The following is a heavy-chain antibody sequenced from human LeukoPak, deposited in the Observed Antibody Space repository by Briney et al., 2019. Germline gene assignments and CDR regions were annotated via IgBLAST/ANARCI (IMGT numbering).Heavy chain of an antibody. CDR1: GYTFTSYG. D-gene: IGHD3-3*01. CDR2: ISAYNGNT. V-gene: IGHV1-18*01. J-gene: IGHJ6*03. Sequence: ASVKVSCKASGYTFTSYGISWVRQAPGQGLEWMGWISAYNGNTNYAQKLQGRVTMTTDTSTSTAYMELRSLRSDDTAVYYCARDYPPLQTFWSGYYAPYYYYMDVWGKGTTVTVSS. CDR3: ARDYPPLQTFWSGYYAPYYYYMDV.